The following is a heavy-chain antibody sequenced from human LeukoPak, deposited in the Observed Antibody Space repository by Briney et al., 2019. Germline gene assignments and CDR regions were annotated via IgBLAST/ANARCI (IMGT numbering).Heavy chain of an antibody. CDR1: GGSIRTYY. D-gene: IGHD2-8*02. Sequence: SETLSLTCTVSGGSIRTYYWTWIRQPPGKGLEWIGYVSYTGNTNYNPSLKSRVTISVDTSKNHFSLKLSSVTAADTAVYYCARATTTGDYFDYWGQGTLVTVS. J-gene: IGHJ4*02. CDR2: VSYTGNT. V-gene: IGHV4-59*01. CDR3: ARATTTGDYFDY.